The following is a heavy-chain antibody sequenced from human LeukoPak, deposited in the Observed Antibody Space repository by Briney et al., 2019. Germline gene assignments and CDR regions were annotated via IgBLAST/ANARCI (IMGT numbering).Heavy chain of an antibody. CDR1: GFAFSSYW. Sequence: GGSLRLSCAASGFAFSSYWMTWVRQTPGKGLEWVANIKPDGSGKNYVDSVKGRFTVSRDNAKNSLYLQMKGLRVEDTAVYYCSSQPAVLDLDCWGQGTLVTVSS. V-gene: IGHV3-7*01. J-gene: IGHJ4*02. CDR3: SSQPAVLDLDC. CDR2: IKPDGSGK. D-gene: IGHD6-19*01.